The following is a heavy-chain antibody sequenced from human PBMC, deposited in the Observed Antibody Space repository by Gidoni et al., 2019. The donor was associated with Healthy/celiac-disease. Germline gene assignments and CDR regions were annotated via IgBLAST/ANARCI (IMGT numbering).Heavy chain of an antibody. CDR3: ARHGVYDSSGYYAWALGY. J-gene: IGHJ4*02. CDR1: GGSISRSSYY. CDR2: IYYSGST. D-gene: IGHD3-22*01. Sequence: QLQLQESGPGLVKPSETLSLPCPASGGSISRSSYYWGWIRQPPGKGLEWIGSIYYSGSTYYNPSLKSRVTISVDTSKNQFSLKLSSVTAADTAVYYCARHGVYDSSGYYAWALGYWGQGTLVTVSS. V-gene: IGHV4-39*01.